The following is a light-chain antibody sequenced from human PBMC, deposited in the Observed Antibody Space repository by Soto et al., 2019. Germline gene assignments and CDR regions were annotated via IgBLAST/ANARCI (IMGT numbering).Light chain of an antibody. CDR3: QQYNSYLYT. CDR1: QSISSW. Sequence: DIQMTQSPSTLSASVGDRVTITCRASQSISSWLDWYQQKPGKAPKLLIYDASSLESGVPSRFSGSGSGTEFTLTISSLQPDDFATYYCQQYNSYLYTFGQGTKLEIK. J-gene: IGKJ2*01. V-gene: IGKV1-5*01. CDR2: DAS.